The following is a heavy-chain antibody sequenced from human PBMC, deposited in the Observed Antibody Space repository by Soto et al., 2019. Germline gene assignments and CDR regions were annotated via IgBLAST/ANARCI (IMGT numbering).Heavy chain of an antibody. D-gene: IGHD6-6*01. CDR1: RFTFSSYS. J-gene: IGHJ3*02. V-gene: IGHV3-21*01. CDR2: ISSSSSYI. Sequence: PGGSLRLSCAASRFTFSSYSMNWVRQAPGKGLEWVSSISSSSSYIYYADSVKGRFTISRDNAKNSLCLQMNSMRDEDTAVYYCGSAAAPTRRARAFDIWGQERMVAVSS. CDR3: GSAAAPTRRARAFDI.